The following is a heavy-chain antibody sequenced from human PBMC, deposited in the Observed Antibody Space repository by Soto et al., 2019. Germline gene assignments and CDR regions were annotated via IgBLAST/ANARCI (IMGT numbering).Heavy chain of an antibody. CDR1: GFTASSNY. D-gene: IGHD3-10*01. CDR2: IYSGGST. V-gene: IGHV3-66*01. Sequence: GGSLRLSCAASGFTASSNYMSWVRQSPGKGLEWVSIIYSGGSTYYADSVKGRFTISRDNSNNTLYLQTNSLRVEDTAVYYCVKGAGWHGFAFEIWGQGTVVTVSS. J-gene: IGHJ3*02. CDR3: VKGAGWHGFAFEI.